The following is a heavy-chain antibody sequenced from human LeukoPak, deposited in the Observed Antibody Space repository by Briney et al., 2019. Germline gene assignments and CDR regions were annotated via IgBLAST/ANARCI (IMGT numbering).Heavy chain of an antibody. V-gene: IGHV1-69*02. Sequence: GASVKVSCKASGYTFTGYHMHWVRQAPGQGLEWMGRIIPILGIANYAQKFQGRVTITADKSTSTAYMELSSLRSEDTAVYYCKSDYGGNPMERGVVDYWGQGTLVTVSS. CDR3: KSDYGGNPMERGVVDY. CDR2: IIPILGIA. J-gene: IGHJ4*02. D-gene: IGHD4-17*01. CDR1: GYTFTGYH.